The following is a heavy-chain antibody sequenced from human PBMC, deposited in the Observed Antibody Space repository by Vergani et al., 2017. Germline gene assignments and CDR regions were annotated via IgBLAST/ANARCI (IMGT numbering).Heavy chain of an antibody. V-gene: IGHV3-66*01. CDR2: IYSGGST. Sequence: EVQLVESGGGLVQPGGSLRLSCAASGFTVSSNYMSWVRQAPGKGLEWVSVIYSGGSTYYADSVKGRFTISRDKSKNTLYLQMNSLRAEDTAVYYCARDPKADYGMDVWGQGTTVTVSS. J-gene: IGHJ6*02. CDR3: ARDPKADYGMDV. CDR1: GFTVSSNY.